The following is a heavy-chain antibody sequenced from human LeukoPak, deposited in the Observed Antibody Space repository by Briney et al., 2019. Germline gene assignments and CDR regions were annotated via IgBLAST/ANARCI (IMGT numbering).Heavy chain of an antibody. Sequence: ASVKVSCKASGYTFTSYGISWVRQAPGQGLEWMGWISAYNGNTNYAQKLQGRVTMTTDTSTSTAYMELRSLRSDDTAVYYCARDGPVYCSGGSCYAYWGQGTLVTVSS. D-gene: IGHD2-15*01. CDR3: ARDGPVYCSGGSCYAY. CDR1: GYTFTSYG. CDR2: ISAYNGNT. V-gene: IGHV1-18*01. J-gene: IGHJ4*02.